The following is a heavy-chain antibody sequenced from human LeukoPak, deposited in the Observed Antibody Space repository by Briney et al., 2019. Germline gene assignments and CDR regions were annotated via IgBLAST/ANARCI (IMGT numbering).Heavy chain of an antibody. Sequence: ASVTVSCKASGYTFTRYAMHWVRQAPGQRLEWMGWINAGNGDTKYSQKFQARVTITRDTSASTAYMEVSSLRSEDTAVYYCARDRVFSSAWYGAFDIWGQGTMVTVSS. CDR1: GYTFTRYA. J-gene: IGHJ3*02. CDR3: ARDRVFSSAWYGAFDI. V-gene: IGHV1-3*01. D-gene: IGHD6-19*01. CDR2: INAGNGDT.